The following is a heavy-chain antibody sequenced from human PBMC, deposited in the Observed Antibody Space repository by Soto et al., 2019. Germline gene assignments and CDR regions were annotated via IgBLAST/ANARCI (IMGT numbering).Heavy chain of an antibody. CDR1: GFTVSTKY. Sequence: PGGSLRLSCAASGFTVSTKYMSWVRQAPGKGLEWVSVIYSGGSTFYADSVRGRFTISRDNSKNTVNLQMNSLRAEDTAVYYCTKDPWAPDSWGRGPLATVSS. V-gene: IGHV3-66*01. J-gene: IGHJ4*02. CDR3: TKDPWAPDS. CDR2: IYSGGST. D-gene: IGHD3-16*01.